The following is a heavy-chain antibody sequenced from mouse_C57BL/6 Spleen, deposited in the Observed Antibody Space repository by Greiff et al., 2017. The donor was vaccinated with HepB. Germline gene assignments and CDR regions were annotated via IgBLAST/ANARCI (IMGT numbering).Heavy chain of an antibody. J-gene: IGHJ4*01. CDR3: ARADGYQGAMDY. Sequence: EVMLVESGGGLVKPGGSLKLSCAASGFTFSSYAMSWVRQTPEKRLEWVATISDGGSYTYYPDNVKGRFTISRDNAKNNLYLQMSHLKSEDTAMYYCARADGYQGAMDYWGQGTSVTVSS. D-gene: IGHD2-3*01. CDR2: ISDGGSYT. V-gene: IGHV5-4*03. CDR1: GFTFSSYA.